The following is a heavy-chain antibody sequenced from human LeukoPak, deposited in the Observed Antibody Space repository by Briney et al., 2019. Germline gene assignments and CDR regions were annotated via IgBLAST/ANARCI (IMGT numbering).Heavy chain of an antibody. CDR2: IGGSGDFT. Sequence: GGSLRLSCAASGFTFSTYAMSWVRQAPGEGLEWVSAIGGSGDFTYYAEYVRGRFTISRDNSKKTLYLQMNSLRADDTAVYYCAKADRGWGVITKDWGQGTLVTVSS. D-gene: IGHD3-10*01. CDR3: AKADRGWGVITKD. V-gene: IGHV3-23*01. CDR1: GFTFSTYA. J-gene: IGHJ4*02.